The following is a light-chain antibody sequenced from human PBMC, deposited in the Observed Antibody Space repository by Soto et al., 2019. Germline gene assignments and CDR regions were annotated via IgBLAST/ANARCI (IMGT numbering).Light chain of an antibody. Sequence: VLTQSPGTLSLSPRERATLSCRASQSIFNNYLAWYQQKPGQAPRLLVYGASFRATGIPDRFSGSGSGTDFTLTISSLEPEDCAVYYCQQYGGSPFTFGQGTRLEIK. CDR3: QQYGGSPFT. CDR1: QSIFNNY. CDR2: GAS. J-gene: IGKJ2*01. V-gene: IGKV3-20*01.